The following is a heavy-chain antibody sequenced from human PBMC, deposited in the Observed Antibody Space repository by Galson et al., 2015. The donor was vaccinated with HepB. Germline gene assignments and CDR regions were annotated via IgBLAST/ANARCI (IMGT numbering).Heavy chain of an antibody. CDR1: GYTLTELS. J-gene: IGHJ4*02. CDR2: FDPEDGET. V-gene: IGHV1-24*01. CDR3: ATGPILNYDSSGYYYFDY. D-gene: IGHD3-22*01. Sequence: SVKVSCKVSGYTLTELSMHWVRQAPGKGLEWMGGFDPEDGETIYAQKFQGRVTMTEDTSTDTAYMELSSLRSEDTAVYYCATGPILNYDSSGYYYFDYWGQGTLVTVSS.